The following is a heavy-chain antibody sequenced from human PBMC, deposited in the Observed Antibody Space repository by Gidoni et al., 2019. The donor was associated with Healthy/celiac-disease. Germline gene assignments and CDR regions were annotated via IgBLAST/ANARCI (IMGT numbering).Heavy chain of an antibody. J-gene: IGHJ6*03. Sequence: QVQLVQSGAAVKKPGSSVKVSCKASGGPFSSYAISWVRQAPGQGLEWMGGIIPIFGTANYAQKFQGRVTITADESTSTAYMELSSLRSEDTAVYYCASQPPRGTSLPYYYYMDVWGKGTTVTVSS. CDR1: GGPFSSYA. CDR3: ASQPPRGTSLPYYYYMDV. V-gene: IGHV1-69*01. CDR2: IIPIFGTA. D-gene: IGHD2-2*01.